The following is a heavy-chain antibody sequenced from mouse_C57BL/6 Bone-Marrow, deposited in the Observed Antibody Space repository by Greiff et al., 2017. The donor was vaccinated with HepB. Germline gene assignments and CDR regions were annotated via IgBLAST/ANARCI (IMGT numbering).Heavy chain of an antibody. D-gene: IGHD1-1*01. CDR2: INPSTGGT. V-gene: IGHV1-42*01. CDR3: ARRYYGSSYGYLDV. CDR1: GYSFTGYY. Sequence: VQLQQSGPELVKPGASVKISCKASGYSFTGYYMNWVKQSPEKSLEWIGEINPSTGGTTYNQKFKAKATLTVDKSSSTAYMQLKSLTSEDSAVYYCARRYYGSSYGYLDVWGTGTTVTVSS. J-gene: IGHJ1*03.